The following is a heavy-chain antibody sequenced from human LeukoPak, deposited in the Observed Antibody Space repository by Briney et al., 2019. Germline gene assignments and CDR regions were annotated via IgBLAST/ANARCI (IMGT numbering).Heavy chain of an antibody. V-gene: IGHV4-59*08. Sequence: SETLSLTCTVSGGSISGYFWSRIRQSPGMGLEWIGYIYYSGSTTYNPSLKSRVTISVDTSKNQFFLKLDSVTAADTAVYYCARLIGSSTVADYWGQGTLVTVSS. CDR3: ARLIGSSTVADY. J-gene: IGHJ4*02. CDR1: GGSISGYF. CDR2: IYYSGST. D-gene: IGHD1-14*01.